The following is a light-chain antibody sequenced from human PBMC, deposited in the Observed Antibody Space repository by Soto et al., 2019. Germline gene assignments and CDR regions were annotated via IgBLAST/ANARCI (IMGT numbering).Light chain of an antibody. CDR2: DAS. Sequence: EIVLTQSPATLSLSPGERATLSCRASQSVSSSLAWYQQKPGQAPRLLIYDASNRATGIPARFSGSWSGTEFTLTINSLQSEDFAVYYCQQYDAWPLTFGGGT. J-gene: IGKJ4*01. CDR3: QQYDAWPLT. CDR1: QSVSSS. V-gene: IGKV3D-15*01.